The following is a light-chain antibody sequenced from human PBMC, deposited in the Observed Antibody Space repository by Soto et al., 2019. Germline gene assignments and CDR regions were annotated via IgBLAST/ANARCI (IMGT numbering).Light chain of an antibody. CDR2: AAS. CDR1: QGIGAY. V-gene: IGKV1-27*01. CDR3: QKYNSSPLS. Sequence: GDRVTITCRARQGIGAYLAWFQQKPGKVPRLLIYAASALQSGIPSRFSDDGSGTDFTLTINGLQPEDVATYYCQKYNSSPLSFAGGTMVEIK. J-gene: IGKJ4*01.